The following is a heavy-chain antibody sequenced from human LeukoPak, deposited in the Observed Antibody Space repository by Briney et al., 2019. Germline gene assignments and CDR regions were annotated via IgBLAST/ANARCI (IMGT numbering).Heavy chain of an antibody. CDR1: RYSIRNGYY. V-gene: IGHV4-38-2*02. J-gene: IGHJ4*02. CDR3: ARVAYFDSGGYYYNFDY. Sequence: SETLSLTCTVSRYSIRNGYYWGWIRQPPGKGLEWIGNIWHSGITYYNPSLKSRVTISVDTSKNQFSLKLNSVTAADTAVYYCARVAYFDSGGYYYNFDYWGQGTLVTVSS. CDR2: IWHSGIT. D-gene: IGHD3-22*01.